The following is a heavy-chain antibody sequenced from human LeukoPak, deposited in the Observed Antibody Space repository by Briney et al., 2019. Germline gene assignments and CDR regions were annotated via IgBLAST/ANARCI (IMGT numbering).Heavy chain of an antibody. J-gene: IGHJ4*02. CDR3: ARVAKYTYYFDY. CDR1: GYTFTSYY. CDR2: INPSGGSP. D-gene: IGHD1-1*01. V-gene: IGHV1-46*01. Sequence: ASVKVSCKASGYTFTSYYLHWVRQAPEQGLEWMAIINPSGGSPNYAQKFQGRVTMTRDTSTSTVYMELSSLRSEDTAVYYCARVAKYTYYFDYWGQGTLVTVSS.